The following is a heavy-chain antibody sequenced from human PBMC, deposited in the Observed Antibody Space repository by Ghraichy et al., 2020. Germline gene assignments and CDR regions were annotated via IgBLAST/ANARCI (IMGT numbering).Heavy chain of an antibody. CDR3: ARGRLGESYWFDP. Sequence: GESLNISCRGSGYSFTSYWIVWVRQMPGKGLQWMGIIYPGDSDTRYSPSFQGQVTISADKSINAAYLQWSSLKASDTAMYYCARGRLGESYWFDPWGQGTLVTVSS. D-gene: IGHD3-10*01. V-gene: IGHV5-51*01. CDR1: GYSFTSYW. J-gene: IGHJ5*02. CDR2: IYPGDSDT.